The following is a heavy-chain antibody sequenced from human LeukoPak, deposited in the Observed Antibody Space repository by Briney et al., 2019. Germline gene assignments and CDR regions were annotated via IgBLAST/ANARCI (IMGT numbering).Heavy chain of an antibody. CDR2: MNPNSGNT. CDR1: GYTFTSYD. D-gene: IGHD3-10*01. V-gene: IGHV1-8*01. Sequence: GASVKVSCKASGYTFTSYDINWVRQATGQGLEWMGWMNPNSGNTGYAQKFQGRVTMTRNTSISTAYMELSSLRSEDTAVYYCARGGNYYGSGSSHNMDVWGKGTTVTISS. CDR3: ARGGNYYGSGSSHNMDV. J-gene: IGHJ6*03.